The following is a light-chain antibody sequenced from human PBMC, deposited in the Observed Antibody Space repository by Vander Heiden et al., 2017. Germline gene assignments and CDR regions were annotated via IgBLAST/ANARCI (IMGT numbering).Light chain of an antibody. J-gene: IGKJ1*01. CDR1: QSISSW. CDR3: KQYDDYSYT. CDR2: KAS. V-gene: IGKV1-5*03. Sequence: DIQMTQSPSNLSASVGDRVTITCRASQSISSWLAWYQQKPGKAPKLLIYKASSLESGVPSSFSQTESGTRFPIAIRGQKSDHLTTYHFKQYDDYSYTFGQGTKVEIK.